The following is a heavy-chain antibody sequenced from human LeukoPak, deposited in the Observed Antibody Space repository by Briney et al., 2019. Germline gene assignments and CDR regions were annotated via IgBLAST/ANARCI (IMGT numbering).Heavy chain of an antibody. V-gene: IGHV5-51*01. CDR2: INPSDSDT. J-gene: IGHJ4*02. Sequence: ESLQISCQGSGYIFTSYWIGWVRQMPGKGLEWMGIINPSDSDTRYSPSFQGQATISADKSMNTAYLQWSSLKASDTAIYYCARHGGTAGVDYWGQGSLVTVSS. CDR3: ARHGGTAGVDY. CDR1: GYIFTSYW. D-gene: IGHD3-16*01.